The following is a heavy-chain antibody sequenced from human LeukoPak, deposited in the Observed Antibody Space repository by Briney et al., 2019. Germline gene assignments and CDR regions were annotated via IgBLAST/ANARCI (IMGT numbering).Heavy chain of an antibody. Sequence: WETLSLTCTVSGGSFTSSIYYWGWIRQPPGKGLEWIGSISYNGSTYYNPSLKSRVTISVDTSKKQFSLKLSSVTAADSAVYYCTREGSGSLFYYGMDVWGQGTTVTVSS. CDR3: TREGSGSLFYYGMDV. CDR2: ISYNGST. CDR1: GGSFTSSIYY. J-gene: IGHJ6*02. V-gene: IGHV4-39*02. D-gene: IGHD3-10*01.